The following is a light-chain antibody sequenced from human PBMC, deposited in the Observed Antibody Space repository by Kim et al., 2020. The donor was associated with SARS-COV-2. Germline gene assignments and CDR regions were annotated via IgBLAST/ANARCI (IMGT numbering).Light chain of an antibody. V-gene: IGKV3-20*01. CDR3: QQYGSPPIT. CDR1: QSVAGSC. Sequence: EVVLTQSPGTLSLSPGERATLSCRASQSVAGSCLAWYQQKPGQAPRLLMYGASSRATGIPDRFSGSGSGTDFTLTISRLEPEDFAMYYCQQYGSPPITFGQGTRLDIK. J-gene: IGKJ5*01. CDR2: GAS.